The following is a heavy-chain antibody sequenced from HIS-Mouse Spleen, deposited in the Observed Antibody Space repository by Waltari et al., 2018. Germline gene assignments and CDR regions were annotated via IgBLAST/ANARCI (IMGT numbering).Heavy chain of an antibody. J-gene: IGHJ4*02. CDR3: ARDQLGGFDY. V-gene: IGHV1-2*02. CDR2: INPNSGGT. Sequence: QVQPVQSGAEVKKPGASVKVPCKASGYTFTGYYMPWVRTAPGQGLELTGWINPNSGGTNYAQKFQGRVTMTRDTSISTAYMELSRLRSDDTAVYYCARDQLGGFDYWGQGTLVTVSS. CDR1: GYTFTGYY. D-gene: IGHD7-27*01.